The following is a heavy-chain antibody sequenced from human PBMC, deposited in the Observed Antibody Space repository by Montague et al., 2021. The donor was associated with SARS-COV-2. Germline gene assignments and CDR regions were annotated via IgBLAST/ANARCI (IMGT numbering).Heavy chain of an antibody. Sequence: SLRLSCAASGFTVSSNHMSWVRQAPGKGLEWVSVIYSGGTTYYADSVKGRFTISRDNSKNTLYLQMNSLRAEDTAVYYCAKHERFDYYYGMDVWGRGTTVTVSS. CDR2: IYSGGTT. CDR3: AKHERFDYYYGMDV. V-gene: IGHV3-66*04. D-gene: IGHD3-10*01. CDR1: GFTVSSNH. J-gene: IGHJ6*02.